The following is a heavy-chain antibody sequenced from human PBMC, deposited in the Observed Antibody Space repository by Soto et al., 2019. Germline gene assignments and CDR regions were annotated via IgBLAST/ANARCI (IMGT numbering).Heavy chain of an antibody. V-gene: IGHV4-34*01. J-gene: IGHJ5*02. CDR3: ARGLAARQGYWFDP. CDR1: GGSFSGYY. D-gene: IGHD6-6*01. CDR2: INHSGST. Sequence: NPSETLSLTCAVYGGSFSGYYWSWIRQPPGKGLEWIGEINHSGSTNYNPSLKSRVTISVDTSKNQFSLKLSSVTAADTAVYYYARGLAARQGYWFDPWGQGTLVTVSS.